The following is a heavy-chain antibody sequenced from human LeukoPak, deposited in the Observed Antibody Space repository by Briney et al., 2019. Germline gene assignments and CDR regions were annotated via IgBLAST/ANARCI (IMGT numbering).Heavy chain of an antibody. CDR2: IKQDGSEK. J-gene: IGHJ3*02. CDR1: GFTFSSYW. Sequence: PGGSLRLSCAASGFTFSSYWMSWVRQAPGKGLEWVANIKQDGSEKCYVDSVEGRFTISRDNAKNSLYLQMNSLRAEDTAVYYCARVTKQDAFDIWGQGTMVTVSS. CDR3: ARVTKQDAFDI. V-gene: IGHV3-7*01. D-gene: IGHD3-3*01.